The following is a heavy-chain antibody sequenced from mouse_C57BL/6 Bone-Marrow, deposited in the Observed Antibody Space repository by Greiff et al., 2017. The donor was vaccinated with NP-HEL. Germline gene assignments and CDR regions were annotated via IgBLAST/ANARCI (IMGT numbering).Heavy chain of an antibody. V-gene: IGHV5-2*03. CDR3: ARHEAYYSNYGYFDV. Sequence: EVKLVESGGGLVQPGESLKLSCESNEYEFPSHDMSWVRKTPEKRLELVAAINSDGGSTYYPDTMERRFTISRDNAKNTLYLQMSRLKSEDTAMYYCARHEAYYSNYGYFDVWGTGTTVTVSS. CDR1: EYEFPSHD. D-gene: IGHD2-5*01. J-gene: IGHJ1*03. CDR2: INSDGGST.